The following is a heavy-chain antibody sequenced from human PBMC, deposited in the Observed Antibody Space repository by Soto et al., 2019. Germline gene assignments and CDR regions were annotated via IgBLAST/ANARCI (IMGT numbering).Heavy chain of an antibody. CDR2: MNPNSGNT. J-gene: IGHJ4*02. D-gene: IGHD6-13*01. CDR1: GYTFTSHD. Sequence: VQLVQSGAEVKKPGASVKVSCKASGYTFTSHDINWVRQATGQGLEWMGWMNPNSGNTDSAQKFQCRVTMTRDTSIRTAYMELSSLRSEDTAIYYCARGYSTKWPNTYDYCGQGTLVTVST. V-gene: IGHV1-8*01. CDR3: ARGYSTKWPNTYDY.